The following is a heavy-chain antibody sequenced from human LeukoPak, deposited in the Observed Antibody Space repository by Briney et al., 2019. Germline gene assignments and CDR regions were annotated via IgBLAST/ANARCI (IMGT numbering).Heavy chain of an antibody. J-gene: IGHJ3*02. CDR2: INHSGST. CDR3: ARGLDYPYGYAFDI. Sequence: SETLSLTCAVYGGSFSGYYWSWIRQPPGKGLEWIGEINHSGSTNYNPSLKNRVTISVDTSKNPFSLKLSSVPAADTAVYYGARGLDYPYGYAFDIWGQGTMVTVSS. CDR1: GGSFSGYY. D-gene: IGHD3-16*01. V-gene: IGHV4-34*01.